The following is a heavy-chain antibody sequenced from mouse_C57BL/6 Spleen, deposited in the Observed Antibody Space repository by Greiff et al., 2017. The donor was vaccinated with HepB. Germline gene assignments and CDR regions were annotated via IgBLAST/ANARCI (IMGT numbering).Heavy chain of an antibody. CDR1: GFTFSDYG. D-gene: IGHD4-1*01. CDR2: ISSGSSTI. J-gene: IGHJ3*01. CDR3: ARPGWDEAWFAY. V-gene: IGHV5-17*01. Sequence: EVQVVESGGGLVKPGGSLKLSCAASGFTFSDYGMHWVRQAPEKGLEWVAYISSGSSTIYYADTVKGRFTISRDNAKNTPFLQMTSLRSEDTAMEYCARPGWDEAWFAYWGQGTLVTVSA.